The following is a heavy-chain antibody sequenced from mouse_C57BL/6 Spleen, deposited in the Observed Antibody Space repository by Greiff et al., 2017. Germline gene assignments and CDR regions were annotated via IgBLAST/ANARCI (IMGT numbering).Heavy chain of an antibody. CDR3: ARHVDYDVRAMDY. CDR2: ISSGGNYT. Sequence: EVKVVESGGDLVKPGGSLKLSCAASGFTFSSYGMSWVRQTPDKRLEWVATISSGGNYTYYPDSVKGRFTISRDNAKNTLYLQMSSQKSEDTAMYYCARHVDYDVRAMDYWGQGTSVTVSS. J-gene: IGHJ4*01. CDR1: GFTFSSYG. D-gene: IGHD2-4*01. V-gene: IGHV5-6*01.